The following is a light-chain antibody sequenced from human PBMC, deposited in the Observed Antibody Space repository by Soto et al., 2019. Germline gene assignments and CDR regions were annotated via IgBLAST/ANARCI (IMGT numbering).Light chain of an antibody. CDR2: GAS. CDR3: QQYGRSKRWT. Sequence: EVVLTQFPGTPSLSPGERATLSCRAIQTITGTYLAWYQQKPGQAPRLLIHGASTRATGIPDRFSGGGTGTDFNLNISRVEPEDFAMYYCQQYGRSKRWTFGQGTRLEIK. J-gene: IGKJ5*01. V-gene: IGKV3-20*01. CDR1: QTITGTY.